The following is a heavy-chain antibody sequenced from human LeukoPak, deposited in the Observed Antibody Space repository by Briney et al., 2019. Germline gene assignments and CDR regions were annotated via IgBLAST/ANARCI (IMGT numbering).Heavy chain of an antibody. D-gene: IGHD7-27*01. CDR3: ARARWGSGYYYYYMDV. CDR1: GFTVSSYY. J-gene: IGHJ6*03. V-gene: IGHV3-53*01. CDR2: IYSGGST. Sequence: GGSLRLSCAASGFTVSSYYMSWVRQAPGKGLEWVSVIYSGGSTYYADSVKGRFTVSRDNSKNTLYLQMNSLRAEDTAGYYWARARWGSGYYYYYMDVGGRGTTVIVSS.